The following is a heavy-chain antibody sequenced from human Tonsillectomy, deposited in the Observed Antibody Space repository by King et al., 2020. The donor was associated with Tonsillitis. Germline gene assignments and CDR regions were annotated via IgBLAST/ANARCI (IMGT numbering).Heavy chain of an antibody. V-gene: IGHV3-33*01. D-gene: IGHD6-19*01. CDR2: IWYDGSNK. Sequence: VQLVESGGGVVQPGRSLRLSCAASGFTFSSYGMHWVRQAPGKGLEWVAVIWYDGSNKYYADSVKGRFTISRDNSKNTLYLQRNSLRAEDTAVYYCARGTVAGTRDNWFDPWGQGTLVTVSS. CDR1: GFTFSSYG. J-gene: IGHJ5*02. CDR3: ARGTVAGTRDNWFDP.